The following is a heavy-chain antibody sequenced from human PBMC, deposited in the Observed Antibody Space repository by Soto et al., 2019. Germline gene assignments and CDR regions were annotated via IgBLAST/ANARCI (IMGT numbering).Heavy chain of an antibody. CDR3: ARDPRSSSPDAFDI. CDR2: INPNSGGT. Sequence: ASVKVSFKASGYTFTGYYMHWVRQAPGQGLEWMGWINPNSGGTNFAQKFQGRVTMTRDTSISTAYMELSRLRSDDTAVYYCARDPRSSSPDAFDIWGPGTMVTVSS. J-gene: IGHJ3*02. CDR1: GYTFTGYY. V-gene: IGHV1-2*02. D-gene: IGHD6-13*01.